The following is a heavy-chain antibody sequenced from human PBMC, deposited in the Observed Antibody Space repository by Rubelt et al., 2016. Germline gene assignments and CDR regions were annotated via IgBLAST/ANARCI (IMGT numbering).Heavy chain of an antibody. D-gene: IGHD4-11*01. J-gene: IGHJ5*02. CDR2: IYYSGST. V-gene: IGHV4-39*01. CDR3: ARNRVGVLTTLGWFDP. Sequence: QLQLQESGPGLVKPSETLSLTCTVSGGSISSSSYYWGWIRQPPGKGLEWIGSIYYSGSTYYNPSLKIRVTRSVDTSKNQFSLNLSSVTAADTAVYYCARNRVGVLTTLGWFDPWGQGTLVTVSS. CDR1: GGSISSSSYY.